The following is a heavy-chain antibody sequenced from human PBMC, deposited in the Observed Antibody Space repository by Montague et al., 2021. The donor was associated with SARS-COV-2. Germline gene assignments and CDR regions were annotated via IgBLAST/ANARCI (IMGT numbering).Heavy chain of an antibody. J-gene: IGHJ6*02. V-gene: IGHV3-30-3*01. Sequence: SLRLSCAASGFTFGSYAMHWVRQAPGKGLEWVAVISYDGSNKYYADSVKGRFTISRDNYKNTLYLQMNSLRAEDTAVYYCARDREITMVRGAPLYGMDVWGQGTTVTVSS. CDR2: ISYDGSNK. CDR3: ARDREITMVRGAPLYGMDV. D-gene: IGHD3-10*01. CDR1: GFTFGSYA.